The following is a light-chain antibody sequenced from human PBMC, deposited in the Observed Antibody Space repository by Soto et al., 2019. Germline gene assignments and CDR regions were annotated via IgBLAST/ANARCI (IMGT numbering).Light chain of an antibody. CDR3: SSSSGSSNV. CDR1: SSDVGGYNY. Sequence: QSALTQPPSASGSPGQSVAISCTGTSSDVGGYNYVSWYQQHPGKAPKLMIYEVNKRPSGVPDRFSGSKSGNTASLTVSRLDAEDDADNYCSSSSGSSNVFGTGTKLTVL. V-gene: IGLV2-8*01. J-gene: IGLJ1*01. CDR2: EVN.